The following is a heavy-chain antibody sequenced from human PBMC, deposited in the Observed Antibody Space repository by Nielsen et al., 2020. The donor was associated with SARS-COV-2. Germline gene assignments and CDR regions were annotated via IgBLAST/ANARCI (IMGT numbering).Heavy chain of an antibody. CDR2: VGGNIGSR. Sequence: WLRQPPGKGLEWVSAVGGNIGSRYYAASVKGRFTISRDNPKNTLYLQMNSLRAEDTAVYYCARAPKVKMVVVAATPYYYYYGMDVWGQGTTVTVSS. CDR3: ARAPKVKMVVVAATPYYYYYGMDV. V-gene: IGHV3-23*01. D-gene: IGHD2-15*01. J-gene: IGHJ6*02.